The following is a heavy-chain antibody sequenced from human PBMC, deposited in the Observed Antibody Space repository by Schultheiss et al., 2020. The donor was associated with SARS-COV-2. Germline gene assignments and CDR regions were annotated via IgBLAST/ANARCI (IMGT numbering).Heavy chain of an antibody. Sequence: SETLSLTCTVSGGSVSSGGYYWSWIRQPPGKGLEWIGEINHSGSTNYNPSLKSRVTISVDTSKNQFSLKLSSVTAADTAVYYCASSGGSTVNWFDPWGQGTLVTVSS. J-gene: IGHJ5*02. V-gene: IGHV4-39*01. CDR2: INHSGST. CDR3: ASSGGSTVNWFDP. CDR1: GGSVSSGGYY. D-gene: IGHD3-10*01.